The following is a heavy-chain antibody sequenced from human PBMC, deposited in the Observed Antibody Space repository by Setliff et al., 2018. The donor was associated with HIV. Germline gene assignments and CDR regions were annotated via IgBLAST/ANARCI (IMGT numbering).Heavy chain of an antibody. CDR3: ARDPSGSGFHLDY. Sequence: GGSLRLSCATSGFTFSPYAIHWVRQAPGMGLEWVAMIWADEITKFYADSVKGRFTISRDNSKNTMYLQMNTLRVEDTAVYYCARDPSGSGFHLDYWGQGTPVTVSS. D-gene: IGHD5-12*01. J-gene: IGHJ4*02. CDR2: IWADEITK. CDR1: GFTFSPYA. V-gene: IGHV3-33*01.